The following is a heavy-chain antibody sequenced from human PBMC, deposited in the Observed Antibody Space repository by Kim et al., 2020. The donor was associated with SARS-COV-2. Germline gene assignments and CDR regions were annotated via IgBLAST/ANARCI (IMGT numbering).Heavy chain of an antibody. D-gene: IGHD3-16*01. CDR3: AKDRGGAKWGSRYFGAFDI. Sequence: GGSLRLSCAASGFTFDDYAMHWVRQAPGKGLEWVSGISWNGGSIGYADSVKGRFTISRDNAKNSLYLQMNSLRAEDTALYYCAKDRGGAKWGSRYFGAFDIWGQGTMVTVSS. CDR1: GFTFDDYA. V-gene: IGHV3-9*01. J-gene: IGHJ3*02. CDR2: ISWNGGSI.